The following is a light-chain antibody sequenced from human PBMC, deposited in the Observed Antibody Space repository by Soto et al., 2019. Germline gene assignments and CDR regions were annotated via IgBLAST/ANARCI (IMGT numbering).Light chain of an antibody. Sequence: QSVLTQPPSVSGAPGQRVTISCTGSSSNIGAGYDVHWYQQLPGTAPKLLIYVNDNRPSGVPDRFSGSKSGTSASLAITGLQAEDEADYYCQSYDSSLSGSLVFGGGTKLTVL. CDR3: QSYDSSLSGSLV. V-gene: IGLV1-40*01. CDR2: VND. J-gene: IGLJ2*01. CDR1: SSNIGAGYD.